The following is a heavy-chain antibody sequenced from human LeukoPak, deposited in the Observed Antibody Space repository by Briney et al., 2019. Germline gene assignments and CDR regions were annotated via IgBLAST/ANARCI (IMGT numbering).Heavy chain of an antibody. CDR2: INYSGST. CDR1: GGSVSSTTYY. J-gene: IGHJ6*02. V-gene: IGHV4-39*01. Sequence: PSETLSLTCTVSGGSVSSTTYYWSWIRKPPGKGLEWIASINYSGSTYYNPSLKSRVTISVDTSDNQFPLKLSSVTAADTAVYYCARRGLYCSGGSCYFNSYYYYGMDVWGQGTTVTVSS. D-gene: IGHD2-15*01. CDR3: ARRGLYCSGGSCYFNSYYYYGMDV.